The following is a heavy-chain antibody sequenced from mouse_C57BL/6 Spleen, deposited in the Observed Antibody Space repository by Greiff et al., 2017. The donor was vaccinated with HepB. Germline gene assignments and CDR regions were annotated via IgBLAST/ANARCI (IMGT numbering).Heavy chain of an antibody. CDR2: ISDGGSYT. CDR1: GFTFSSYA. CDR3: ARGATAQYYDAMDY. Sequence: EVKLVESGGGLVKPGGSLKLSCAASGFTFSSYAMSWVRQTPEKRLAWVATISDGGSYTYYPDNVKGRFTISRDNAKNNRYLQMNHLKSEDTAMYYYARGATAQYYDAMDYWGQGTSVTVSS. J-gene: IGHJ4*01. V-gene: IGHV5-4*03. D-gene: IGHD1-2*01.